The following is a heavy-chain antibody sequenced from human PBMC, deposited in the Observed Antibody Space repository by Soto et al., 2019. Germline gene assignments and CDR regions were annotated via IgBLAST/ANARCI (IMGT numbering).Heavy chain of an antibody. Sequence: SETLSLTCTVSGGSVSSGSYYWSWIRQPPGKGLEWIGYIYYSGSTNYNPSLKSRVTISVDTSKNQFSLKLSSVTAADTAVYYCARGIRVRGSYHFDYWGQGTLVTVSS. CDR3: ARGIRVRGSYHFDY. V-gene: IGHV4-61*01. D-gene: IGHD1-26*01. CDR2: IYYSGST. J-gene: IGHJ4*02. CDR1: GGSVSSGSYY.